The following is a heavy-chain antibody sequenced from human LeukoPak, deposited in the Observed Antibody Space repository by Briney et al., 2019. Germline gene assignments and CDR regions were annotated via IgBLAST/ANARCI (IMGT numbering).Heavy chain of an antibody. D-gene: IGHD4-11*01. Sequence: GGSLRLSCAASGFTFSGSATNWVRQASGKGREWVGRIRSKANSYATAYAASVKGRFTISRDDSKNTAYLQMNSLKTEDTAVYYCTTTQDHDYWGQGTLVTVSS. CDR2: IRSKANSYAT. CDR3: TTTQDHDY. J-gene: IGHJ4*02. V-gene: IGHV3-73*01. CDR1: GFTFSGSA.